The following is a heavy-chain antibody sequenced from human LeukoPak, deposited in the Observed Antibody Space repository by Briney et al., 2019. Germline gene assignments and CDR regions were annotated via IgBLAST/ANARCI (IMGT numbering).Heavy chain of an antibody. CDR1: GYTFTSYA. V-gene: IGHV1-3*01. CDR3: AYSVYYYYGTDV. J-gene: IGHJ6*02. CDR2: INAGNGNT. D-gene: IGHD4-11*01. Sequence: ASVKVSCKASGYTFTSYAMHWVRQAPGQRLEWMGWINAGNGNTKYSQKFQGRVTITRDTSASTAYMELSSLRSEDTAVYYCAYSVYYYYGTDVWGQGTTVTVSS.